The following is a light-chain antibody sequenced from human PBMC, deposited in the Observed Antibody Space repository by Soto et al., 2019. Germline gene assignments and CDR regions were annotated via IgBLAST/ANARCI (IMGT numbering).Light chain of an antibody. CDR3: QQYDTYFRT. V-gene: IGKV1-5*03. Sequence: TLAASVGDRVIITCRASQSINRWLAWYQQKPGKAPKLLIHAASSLERGVPLRFRGSGSGTEFALTITSLQADDIATYYCQQYDTYFRTFGQGTKVDIK. CDR1: QSINRW. CDR2: AAS. J-gene: IGKJ1*01.